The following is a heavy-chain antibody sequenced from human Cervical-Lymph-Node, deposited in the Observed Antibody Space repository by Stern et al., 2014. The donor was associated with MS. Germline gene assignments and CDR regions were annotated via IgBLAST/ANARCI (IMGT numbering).Heavy chain of an antibody. CDR2: IRDDGSER. J-gene: IGHJ2*01. CDR1: GFTFGSYG. V-gene: IGHV3-33*01. CDR3: ARDPLAVDSSGWFFDL. D-gene: IGHD6-19*01. Sequence: VQLVESGGGVVQPGRSLRLSCAASGFTFGSYGMCWVRQAPGKGLGWVANIRDDGSERYYGESVKGRFTISRDNSKNTLYLQMNSLRAEDTAVYYCARDPLAVDSSGWFFDLWGRGTLVTVSS.